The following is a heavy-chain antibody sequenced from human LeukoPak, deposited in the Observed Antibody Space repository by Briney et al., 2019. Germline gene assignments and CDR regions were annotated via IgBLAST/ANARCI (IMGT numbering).Heavy chain of an antibody. CDR2: INHSGST. V-gene: IGHV4-34*01. Sequence: SETLSLTCAVYGGSFSGYYWSWIRQPPGKGPEWIGEINHSGSTNYNPSLKSRVTISVDTSKNQFSLKLSSVTAADTAVYYCARGYYYGSGSYYNNFDYWGQGTLVTVSS. D-gene: IGHD3-10*01. CDR3: ARGYYYGSGSYYNNFDY. J-gene: IGHJ4*02. CDR1: GGSFSGYY.